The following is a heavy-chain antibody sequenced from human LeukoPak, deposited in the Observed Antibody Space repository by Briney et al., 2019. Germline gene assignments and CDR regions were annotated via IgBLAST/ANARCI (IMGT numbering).Heavy chain of an antibody. J-gene: IGHJ3*01. D-gene: IGHD2-15*01. CDR1: GITFSNAW. V-gene: IGHV3-15*01. CDR2: IKTKTDGGTT. CDR3: TTTCGRAAFDV. Sequence: GGSLRLSCAASGITFSNAWMSWVRQAPGKGLEWLGRIKTKTDGGTTDYAAHVKGRFTISRDDSKNTLFLQMNSLKNEDTAVYYCTTTCGRAAFDVWGQGTKVTVSS.